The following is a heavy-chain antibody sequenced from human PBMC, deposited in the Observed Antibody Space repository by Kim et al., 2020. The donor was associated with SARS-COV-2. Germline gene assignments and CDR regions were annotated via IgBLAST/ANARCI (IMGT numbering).Heavy chain of an antibody. V-gene: IGHV4-31*03. CDR3: ARGPSLLWFGELLRDYYYYGMDV. D-gene: IGHD3-10*01. CDR1: GGSISSGGYY. Sequence: SETLSLTCTVSGGSISSGGYYWSWIRQHPGKGLEWIGYIYYSGSTYYNPSLKSRVTISVDTSKNQFSLKLSSVTAADTAVYYCARGPSLLWFGELLRDYYYYGMDVWGQGTTVTVSS. CDR2: IYYSGST. J-gene: IGHJ6*02.